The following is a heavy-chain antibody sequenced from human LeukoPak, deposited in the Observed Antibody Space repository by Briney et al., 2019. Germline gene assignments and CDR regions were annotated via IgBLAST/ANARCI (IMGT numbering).Heavy chain of an antibody. V-gene: IGHV1-8*01. Sequence: ASVKVSCKASGYTFTSYDINWVRQATGQGLEWMGWMNPNSGNTGYAQKFQGRVTMTRNTSISTAYMELSSLRSEDTAVYYCARVPSYDYVWGSYRYTKERRCNWFDPWGQGTLVTVSS. D-gene: IGHD3-16*02. CDR2: MNPNSGNT. CDR1: GYTFTSYD. J-gene: IGHJ5*02. CDR3: ARVPSYDYVWGSYRYTKERRCNWFDP.